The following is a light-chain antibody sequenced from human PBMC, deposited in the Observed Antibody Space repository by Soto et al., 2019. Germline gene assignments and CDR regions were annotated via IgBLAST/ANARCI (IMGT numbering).Light chain of an antibody. CDR1: SSDVGGYSY. CDR2: DVS. CDR3: SSYTSSSAVV. Sequence: QSALTQPASVSGSPGQSITISCTGTSSDVGGYSYVSWYQHHPGKAPKLMIYDVSNRPSGVSNRFSGSKSGNTASLTISGLQAEDDADYYCSSYTSSSAVVFGGGTKLTVL. J-gene: IGLJ2*01. V-gene: IGLV2-14*03.